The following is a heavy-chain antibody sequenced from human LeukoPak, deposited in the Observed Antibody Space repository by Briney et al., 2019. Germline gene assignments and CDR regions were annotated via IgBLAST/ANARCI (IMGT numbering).Heavy chain of an antibody. Sequence: GGSLRLSCAASEFPFSTYTLNWVRQAPGKGLEWVASISSSSSYIYYADSLKGRFTVSRHNAKSSLYLEMNSLRAEDTAIYYCARMSVTPRSLIWYFDLWGRGTLVTVSS. CDR3: ARMSVTPRSLIWYFDL. CDR1: EFPFSTYT. V-gene: IGHV3-21*01. D-gene: IGHD1-26*01. CDR2: ISSSSSYI. J-gene: IGHJ2*01.